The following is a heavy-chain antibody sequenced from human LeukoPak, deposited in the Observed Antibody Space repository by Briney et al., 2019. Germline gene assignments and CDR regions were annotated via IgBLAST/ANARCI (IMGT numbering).Heavy chain of an antibody. J-gene: IGHJ4*02. CDR2: INPSGGST. V-gene: IGHV1-46*01. CDR3: ARDARPGYFDY. D-gene: IGHD1-14*01. Sequence: ASVKVSCKASGYTFTSYYMHWVRQAPGQGLEWMGIINPSGGSTSYAQKFQGRVTMTRDASTSTVYMELSSLRSEDTAVYYCARDARPGYFDYWGQGTLVTVSS. CDR1: GYTFTSYY.